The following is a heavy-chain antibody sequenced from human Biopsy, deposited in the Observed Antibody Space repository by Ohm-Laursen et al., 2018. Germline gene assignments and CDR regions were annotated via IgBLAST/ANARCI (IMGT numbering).Heavy chain of an antibody. D-gene: IGHD2-8*01. Sequence: TLSLTCTVSGDSVTKYYWSWIRQPPGKGLEWIGEIKHSGSTNYNPSLKSRVTISVDTSKNQFSLKLSSVTAADTAVYYCARGMRYCTNVVCYKSGSGSYYRYYYGMDVWGQGTTVTVSS. CDR1: GDSVTKYY. V-gene: IGHV4-34*01. CDR3: ARGMRYCTNVVCYKSGSGSYYRYYYGMDV. J-gene: IGHJ6*02. CDR2: IKHSGST.